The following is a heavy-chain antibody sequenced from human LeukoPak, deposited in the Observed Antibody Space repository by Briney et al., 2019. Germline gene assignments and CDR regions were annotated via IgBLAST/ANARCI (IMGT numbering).Heavy chain of an antibody. CDR3: AISHKWLLLDY. CDR2: INHSGIT. V-gene: IGHV4-34*01. J-gene: IGHJ4*02. D-gene: IGHD2-15*01. CDR1: GASFSGYY. Sequence: SETLSLTCAFYGASFSGYYWRWIRQPPGKGLEWIGEINHSGITTYNPSLKSRVTISVDTSKKQFSLKLYSVTAADTAVYYCAISHKWLLLDYWGQGTLVTVSS.